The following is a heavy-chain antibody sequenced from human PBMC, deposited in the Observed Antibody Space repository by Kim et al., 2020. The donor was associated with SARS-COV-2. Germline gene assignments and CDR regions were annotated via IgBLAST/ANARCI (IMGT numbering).Heavy chain of an antibody. V-gene: IGHV3-15*01. Sequence: TDYAAPVKGRFTISRDDSKNTLYLQMNSLKTEDTAVYYCTTDSDYYGMDVWGQGTTVTVSS. CDR2: T. CDR3: TTDSDYYGMDV. J-gene: IGHJ6*02.